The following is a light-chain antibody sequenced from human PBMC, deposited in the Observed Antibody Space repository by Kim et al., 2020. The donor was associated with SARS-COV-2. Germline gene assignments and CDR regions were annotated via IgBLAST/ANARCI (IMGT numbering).Light chain of an antibody. V-gene: IGKV3-20*01. CDR3: QQYGSSPRT. Sequence: PGERATLSCRASQSVSSSHLAWYQQKPGQAPRVLIYDASRRATGIPVRFSGSGSGTDFTLTISRVEPEDFAVYYCQQYGSSPRTFGQGTKVDIK. CDR2: DAS. J-gene: IGKJ1*01. CDR1: QSVSSSH.